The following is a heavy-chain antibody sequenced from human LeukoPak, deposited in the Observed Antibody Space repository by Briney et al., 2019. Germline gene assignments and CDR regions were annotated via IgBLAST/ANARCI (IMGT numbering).Heavy chain of an antibody. V-gene: IGHV3-53*01. J-gene: IGHJ6*03. CDR3: ARDRYSSSSLHYYYYMDV. D-gene: IGHD6-6*01. Sequence: GGSLRLSCAASGFTVSSNYMSWVRQAPGKGREWVSVIYSGGSTYYADSVKGRFTISRDNSKNTLYLQMNSLRAEDTAVYYCARDRYSSSSLHYYYYMDVWGKGTTVTVSS. CDR1: GFTVSSNY. CDR2: IYSGGST.